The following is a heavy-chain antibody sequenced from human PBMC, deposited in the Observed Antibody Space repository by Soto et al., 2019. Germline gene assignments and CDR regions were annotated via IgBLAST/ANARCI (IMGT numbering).Heavy chain of an antibody. J-gene: IGHJ4*02. CDR3: ARVSKFSGFLFDY. CDR2: IYYSGRT. Sequence: QVQLQESGPGLVKPSETLSLTCTVSGGSISSYYWSWIRQPPGKGLEWIGYIYYSGRTNYNPSLKSRVTISVDTSKNQFSLKLSSVTAADTAVYYCARVSKFSGFLFDYWGQGTLVTVSS. D-gene: IGHD2-15*01. CDR1: GGSISSYY. V-gene: IGHV4-59*01.